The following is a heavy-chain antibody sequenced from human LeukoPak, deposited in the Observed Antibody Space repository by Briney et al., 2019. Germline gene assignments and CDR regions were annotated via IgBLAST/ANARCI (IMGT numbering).Heavy chain of an antibody. D-gene: IGHD1-26*01. CDR3: ARMGSYNGNFDY. V-gene: IGHV4-59*08. Sequence: ASETLSLTCTVSGGSISSYYWSWIRQPPGKGLEWIGYIYYSGSTNYNPSLKSRVTISVDTSKNQFSLKLSSVTAADTAVYYCARMGSYNGNFDYWGQGTLVTVSS. J-gene: IGHJ4*02. CDR2: IYYSGST. CDR1: GGSISSYY.